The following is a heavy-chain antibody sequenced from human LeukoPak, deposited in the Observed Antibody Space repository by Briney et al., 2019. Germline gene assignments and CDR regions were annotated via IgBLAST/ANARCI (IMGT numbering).Heavy chain of an antibody. D-gene: IGHD5-24*01. Sequence: AGGSLRLSCAASGFTFSSYGMTWVRQAPGRGLEWVSSISGSGGSTYYADSVKGRFTISRDNSKNTLYLQMNSLRAEDTAVYYCAKLVGDGYNYVRGPVEAFDIWGQGTMVTVSS. V-gene: IGHV3-23*01. J-gene: IGHJ3*02. CDR2: ISGSGGST. CDR3: AKLVGDGYNYVRGPVEAFDI. CDR1: GFTFSSYG.